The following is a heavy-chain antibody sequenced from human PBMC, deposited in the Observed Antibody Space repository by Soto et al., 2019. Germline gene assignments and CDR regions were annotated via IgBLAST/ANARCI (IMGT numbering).Heavy chain of an antibody. V-gene: IGHV3-23*01. CDR1: GFTFSSYA. CDR3: AGDYSGAGDYYYYMDV. J-gene: IGHJ6*03. Sequence: GGSLRLSCAASGFTFSSYAMSWVRQAPGKGLEWVSAISSSGGSTYYADSVKGRFTISRDNAKNSLYLQMNSLRAEDTAVYYCAGDYSGAGDYYYYMDVWGKGTTVTVSS. CDR2: ISSSGGST. D-gene: IGHD4-4*01.